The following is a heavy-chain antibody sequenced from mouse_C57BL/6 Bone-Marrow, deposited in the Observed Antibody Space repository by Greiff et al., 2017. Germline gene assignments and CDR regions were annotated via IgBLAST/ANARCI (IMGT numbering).Heavy chain of an antibody. J-gene: IGHJ4*01. D-gene: IGHD2-2*01. CDR3: AREWLAYAMDY. V-gene: IGHV1-54*01. Sequence: LQESGAELVRPGTSVKVSCKASGYAFTNYLIEWVKQRPGQGLEWIGVINPGSGGTNYNEKFKGKATLTADTSSSTAYMQLSSLTSEDSAVYFCAREWLAYAMDYWGQGTSVTVSS. CDR2: INPGSGGT. CDR1: GYAFTNYL.